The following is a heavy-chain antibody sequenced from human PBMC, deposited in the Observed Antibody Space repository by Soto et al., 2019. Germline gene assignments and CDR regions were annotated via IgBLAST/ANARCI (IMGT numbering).Heavy chain of an antibody. J-gene: IGHJ5*02. CDR1: GFTSGNYW. D-gene: IGHD2-21*01. Sequence: LRLSRAASGFTSGNYWISWVRQAPGKGPEWVANIKQDGCERNYVDSVKGRFTISRDNAENSLYLQMNSLRVEDTGVYYCASARHIGPWGQGTLVTVSS. CDR3: ASARHIGP. V-gene: IGHV3-7*01. CDR2: IKQDGCER.